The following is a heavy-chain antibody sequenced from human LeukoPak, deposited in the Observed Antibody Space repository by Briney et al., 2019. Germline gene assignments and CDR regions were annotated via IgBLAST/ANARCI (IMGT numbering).Heavy chain of an antibody. CDR1: GASISSSS. CDR3: ARSYFESSAYSNPFDL. J-gene: IGHJ4*02. Sequence: PSETLSLTCTVSGASISSSSWSWIRQSPGKGLEWIGYIYYSGSTNYNPSLNSRVTMSVDTSKNQFSLRLSSVTAADTAVYYCARSYFESSAYSNPFDLWGQGALVTVSS. V-gene: IGHV4-59*01. CDR2: IYYSGST. D-gene: IGHD3-22*01.